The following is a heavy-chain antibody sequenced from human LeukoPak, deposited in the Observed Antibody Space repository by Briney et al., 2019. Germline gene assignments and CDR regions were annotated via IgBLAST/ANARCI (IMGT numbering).Heavy chain of an antibody. D-gene: IGHD3-3*01. CDR2: ISYDGSNK. CDR1: GFTFSSYG. Sequence: PGGSLRLSCAASGFTFSSYGMHWVRQAPGKGLEWVAVISYDGSNKYYADSVKGRFTISRDNSKNTLYLQMNSLRAEDTAVYYCAKDRRTRTEWPSYYFDYWGQGTLVTVSS. CDR3: AKDRRTRTEWPSYYFDY. V-gene: IGHV3-30*18. J-gene: IGHJ4*02.